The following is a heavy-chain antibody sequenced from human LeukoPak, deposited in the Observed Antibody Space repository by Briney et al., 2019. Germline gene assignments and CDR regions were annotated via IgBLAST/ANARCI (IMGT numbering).Heavy chain of an antibody. Sequence: GGSLRLSCAVSGFTVSSNYMSWVRQAPGKGLEWVSIIYSGGYTFYADSVKGRFTISRDNSKNMLFLQMNSLTVEDTAVYYCARWGDGKKFDYWGQGTLLTVSS. D-gene: IGHD3-16*01. CDR1: GFTVSSNY. CDR3: ARWGDGKKFDY. J-gene: IGHJ4*02. CDR2: IYSGGYT. V-gene: IGHV3-53*01.